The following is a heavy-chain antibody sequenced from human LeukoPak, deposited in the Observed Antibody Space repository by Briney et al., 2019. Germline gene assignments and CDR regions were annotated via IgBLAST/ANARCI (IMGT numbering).Heavy chain of an antibody. CDR2: VYPGDSDT. CDR1: GYSFATFW. CDR3: ARVPYNFWSTNLITKSFDY. V-gene: IGHV5-51*01. J-gene: IGHJ4*02. Sequence: GESLKISCKGSGYSFATFWIGWVRQMPGKGLEWIGFVYPGDSDTRYSPSFQGQFTISADTSINTAYLQWSSLKASDTAMYYCARVPYNFWSTNLITKSFDYWGQGTLVTVSS. D-gene: IGHD3-3*01.